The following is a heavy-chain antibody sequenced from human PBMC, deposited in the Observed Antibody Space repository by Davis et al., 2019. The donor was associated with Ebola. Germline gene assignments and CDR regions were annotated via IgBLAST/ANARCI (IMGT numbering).Heavy chain of an antibody. J-gene: IGHJ6*02. V-gene: IGHV3-13*01. CDR3: ARDRGVAWGYYGMDV. D-gene: IGHD3-10*01. Sequence: GESLKISCAASGFTFSSYDMHWVRQATGKGLEWVSAIGTAGDTYYPGSVKGRFTISRENAKNSLYLQMNSLRAEDTAVYYCARDRGVAWGYYGMDVWGQGTTVTVSS. CDR1: GFTFSSYD. CDR2: IGTAGDT.